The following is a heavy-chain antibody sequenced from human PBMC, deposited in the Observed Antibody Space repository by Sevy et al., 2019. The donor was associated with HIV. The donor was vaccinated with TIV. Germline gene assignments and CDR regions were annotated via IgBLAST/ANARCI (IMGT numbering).Heavy chain of an antibody. CDR2: FDPEDGET. D-gene: IGHD3-22*01. CDR1: GYTLTELS. V-gene: IGHV1-24*01. Sequence: ASVKVSCKVSGYTLTELSMHWLRQAPGKGLEWVGSFDPEDGETVYEHNFQGRVSMTEDTSTDTAYVEVISLKFEDTAVHYCATTKDYYDSSGYPFDYWGQGTLVTVSS. J-gene: IGHJ4*02. CDR3: ATTKDYYDSSGYPFDY.